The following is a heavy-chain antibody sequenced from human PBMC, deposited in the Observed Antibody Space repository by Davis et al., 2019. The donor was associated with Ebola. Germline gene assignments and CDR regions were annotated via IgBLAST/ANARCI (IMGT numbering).Heavy chain of an antibody. V-gene: IGHV4-4*07. CDR2: IYTSGST. Sequence: PSETLSLTCTVSGGSISSYYWSWIRQPAGKGLEWIGRIYTSGSTNYNPSLKSRVTMSEDTSKNQFSLKLNSVTAADTAVFYCARYWGTGDVAFDPWGQGTLVTVSS. CDR1: GGSISSYY. CDR3: ARYWGTGDVAFDP. J-gene: IGHJ5*02. D-gene: IGHD3-16*01.